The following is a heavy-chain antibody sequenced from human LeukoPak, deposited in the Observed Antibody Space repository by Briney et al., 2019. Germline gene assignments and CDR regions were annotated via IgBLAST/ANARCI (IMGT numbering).Heavy chain of an antibody. J-gene: IGHJ4*02. CDR1: GFTFSHYW. CDR2: INPDGSDP. Sequence: GGSLRPSCAASGFTFSHYWMHWVLQAPGKGLLWVSRINPDGSDPTYADSVKGRFTISRDNAKNTLYLQMNSLRAEDSAVYFCAGLPDPGWGQGTLVTVSS. V-gene: IGHV3-74*03. CDR3: AGLPDPG.